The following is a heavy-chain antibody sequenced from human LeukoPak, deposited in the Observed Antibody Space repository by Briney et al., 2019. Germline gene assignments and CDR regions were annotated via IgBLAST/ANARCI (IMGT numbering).Heavy chain of an antibody. Sequence: PGGSLRLSCAASGFIFSSYGIHWVRPAPGKGREWVSFIRSDGSNKYYADSVKGRFTISRDNSKNTLYLQMNSLRAEDTAVYYCAKTYYYGSGPSDYWGQGTLVTVSS. D-gene: IGHD3-10*01. V-gene: IGHV3-30*02. J-gene: IGHJ4*02. CDR1: GFIFSSYG. CDR3: AKTYYYGSGPSDY. CDR2: IRSDGSNK.